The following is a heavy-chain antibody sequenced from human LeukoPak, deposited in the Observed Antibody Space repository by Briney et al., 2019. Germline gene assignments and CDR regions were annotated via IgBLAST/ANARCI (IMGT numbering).Heavy chain of an antibody. Sequence: PSGTLSLTCAVSGASISDNNWWSWVRQPPGRGREWIGEISHGGSTNYNPSLESRVTISMDTSMNQYSLKLRSVTVADTAVYYCASLRGLTYWPQWGQGTLVTVSS. CDR3: ASLRGLTYWPQ. V-gene: IGHV4-4*02. J-gene: IGHJ4*02. CDR2: ISHGGST. D-gene: IGHD3-10*01. CDR1: GASISDNNW.